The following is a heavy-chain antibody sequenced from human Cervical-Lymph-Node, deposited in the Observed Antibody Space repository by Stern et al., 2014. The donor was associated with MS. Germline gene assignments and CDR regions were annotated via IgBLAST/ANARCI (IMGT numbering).Heavy chain of an antibody. D-gene: IGHD6-13*01. CDR1: GYDFSKYW. Sequence: EVQLEESGAEVRRPGESLEISCKASGYDFSKYWIAWVRQMPGKGLEWLGIIYPGDSDTRYSPSFQGQVTISAVRSISTAYLQWSSLKASDTAMYYCARGYDTVWSMHPYYLDFWGLGTLVTVSS. CDR3: ARGYDTVWSMHPYYLDF. V-gene: IGHV5-51*03. J-gene: IGHJ4*02. CDR2: IYPGDSDT.